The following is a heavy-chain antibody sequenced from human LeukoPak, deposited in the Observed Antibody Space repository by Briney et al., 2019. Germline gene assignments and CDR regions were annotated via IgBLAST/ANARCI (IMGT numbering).Heavy chain of an antibody. CDR1: GGFMSDYY. CDR2: IYYSGSS. D-gene: IGHD2-8*02. Sequence: SETLSLTCTVSGGFMSDYYWSWIRQPPGKGLEWIGCIYYSGSSDYNPSLKRRVTMSVDTYKNPLSLKLRSVTAADTAVYYCARVASTGPCVYWGQGTLVTVSS. V-gene: IGHV4-59*01. CDR3: ARVASTGPCVY. J-gene: IGHJ4*02.